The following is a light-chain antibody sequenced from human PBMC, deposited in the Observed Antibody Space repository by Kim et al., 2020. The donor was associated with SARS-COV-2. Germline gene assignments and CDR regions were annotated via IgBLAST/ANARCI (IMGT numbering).Light chain of an antibody. Sequence: SVYPGETSTLSCMGSQSISNTLAWYQQRPGQTPQVLIFEASTRATGVPARFSGSGSGTEFTLTITSLQSEDFAVYYCLQYNHWWAFGQGTKVDIK. CDR3: LQYNHWWA. V-gene: IGKV3-15*01. J-gene: IGKJ1*01. CDR1: QSISNT. CDR2: EAS.